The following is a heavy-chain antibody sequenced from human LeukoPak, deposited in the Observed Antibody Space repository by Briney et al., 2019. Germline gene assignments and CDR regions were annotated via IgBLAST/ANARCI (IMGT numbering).Heavy chain of an antibody. Sequence: GRSLRLSCAASGFTFSSYWMSSVRQAPGKGLEWVANIKQDGSEKYYVDSVKGRFTISRDNAKNSLYLQMNSLRAEDTAVYYCARDRTSYCSSTSCYVDYYYYYMDVWGKGTTVTVSS. J-gene: IGHJ6*03. D-gene: IGHD2-2*01. CDR2: IKQDGSEK. CDR3: ARDRTSYCSSTSCYVDYYYYYMDV. CDR1: GFTFSSYW. V-gene: IGHV3-7*01.